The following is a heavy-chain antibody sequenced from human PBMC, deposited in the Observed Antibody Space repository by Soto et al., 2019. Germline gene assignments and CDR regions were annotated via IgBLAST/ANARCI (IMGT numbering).Heavy chain of an antibody. CDR1: GFTFSSYS. CDR3: ASVDYDFWSGYPY. D-gene: IGHD3-3*01. CDR2: ISSSSSYI. J-gene: IGHJ4*02. V-gene: IGHV3-21*01. Sequence: GGSLRLSCAASGFTFSSYSMNWVRQAPGKGLEWVSSISSSSSYIYYADSVKGRFTISRDNAKNSLYLQMNSLRAEDTAVYYCASVDYDFWSGYPYWGQGTLVTVSS.